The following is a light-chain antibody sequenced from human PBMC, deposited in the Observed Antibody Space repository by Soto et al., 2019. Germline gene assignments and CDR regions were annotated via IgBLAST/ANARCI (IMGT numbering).Light chain of an antibody. CDR2: AAS. CDR3: QQSYTIPYT. Sequence: DIQMTQSPSSLPASVGDRVTLTCRASQSISTYLNWYQQKPGKAPKLVIYAASSLQSGVPSRLSGSESGTDFTLTISSLQPEDFATYYCQQSYTIPYTFGQGTKLEIK. V-gene: IGKV1-39*01. CDR1: QSISTY. J-gene: IGKJ2*01.